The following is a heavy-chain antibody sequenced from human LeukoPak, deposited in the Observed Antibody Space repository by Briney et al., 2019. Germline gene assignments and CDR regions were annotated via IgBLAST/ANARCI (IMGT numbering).Heavy chain of an antibody. J-gene: IGHJ4*02. CDR2: IYPGDSDT. CDR1: GYSFTSYW. D-gene: IGHD5-18*01. V-gene: IGHV5-51*01. Sequence: NHGESLKISCKGSGYSFTSYWIGWVRQMPGKGLEWMGIIYPGDSDTRYSPSFQGQVTISADKSISTAYLQWSSLKASDTAMYYCARQTVGYSYGRPFDYWGQGTLVTVSS. CDR3: ARQTVGYSYGRPFDY.